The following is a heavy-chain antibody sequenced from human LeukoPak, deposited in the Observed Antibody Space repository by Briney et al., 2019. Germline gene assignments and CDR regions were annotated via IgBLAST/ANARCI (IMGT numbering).Heavy chain of an antibody. J-gene: IGHJ4*02. CDR1: GGSISSGSYY. CDR3: ARDPYYYDSSGYYFDY. D-gene: IGHD3-22*01. CDR2: IYTSGST. V-gene: IGHV4-61*02. Sequence: SETLSLTCTVSGGSISSGSYYWSWIRQPAGKGLEWIGRIYTSGSTNYDPSLKSRVTISVDTSKNQFSLKLSSVTAADTAVYYCARDPYYYDSSGYYFDYWGQGTLVTVSS.